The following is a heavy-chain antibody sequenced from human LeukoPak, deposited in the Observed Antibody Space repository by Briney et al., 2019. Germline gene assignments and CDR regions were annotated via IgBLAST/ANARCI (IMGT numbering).Heavy chain of an antibody. CDR2: IYTSGGT. CDR1: GGSISSYY. CDR3: ARVTRYADWRDHYYMDV. J-gene: IGHJ6*03. D-gene: IGHD4-17*01. Sequence: PSETLSLTCTVSGGSISSYYWSWIRQPAGKGLEWIGRIYTSGGTNYNPSLKSRVTMSVDTSKNQFPLKLNSLTAADTAVYFCARVTRYADWRDHYYMDVWGKGTTVIVSS. V-gene: IGHV4-4*07.